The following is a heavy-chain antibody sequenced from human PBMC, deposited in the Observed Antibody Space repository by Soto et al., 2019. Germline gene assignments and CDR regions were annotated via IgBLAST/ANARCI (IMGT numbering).Heavy chain of an antibody. V-gene: IGHV1-2*04. J-gene: IGHJ6*03. Sequence: QVQWVKSGAGLRKPGAPVTVSCGLSGDPLNTYNIHGGRQAPGQGFGWMGGINPNSGVTKYAQKFQGWDSMTRDTSIRTVYMQLSRLRSDDTAVYYCARESGGATATLDYYYFYMDVWGTGTTVTVSS. CDR3: ARESGGATATLDYYYFYMDV. CDR1: GDPLNTYN. CDR2: INPNSGVT. D-gene: IGHD5-12*01.